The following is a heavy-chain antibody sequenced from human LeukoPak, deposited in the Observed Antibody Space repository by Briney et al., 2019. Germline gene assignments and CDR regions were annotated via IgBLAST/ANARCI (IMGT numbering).Heavy chain of an antibody. CDR2: IIPIFGTA. V-gene: IGHV1-69*05. CDR3: ARDRSSDYYDSSGYFDY. J-gene: IGHJ4*02. D-gene: IGHD3-22*01. Sequence: ASVKVSCKASGGTFSSYAISWVRQAPGQGLVWMGGIIPIFGTANYAQKFQGRVTITTDESTSTAYMELSSLRSEDTAVYYCARDRSSDYYDSSGYFDYWGQGTLVTVSS. CDR1: GGTFSSYA.